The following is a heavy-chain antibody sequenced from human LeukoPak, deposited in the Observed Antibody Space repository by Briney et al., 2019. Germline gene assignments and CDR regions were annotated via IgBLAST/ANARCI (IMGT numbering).Heavy chain of an antibody. CDR2: ISSAGSIK. J-gene: IGHJ4*02. CDR1: KFTFSHYG. V-gene: IGHV3-30*18. CDR3: VKEYHSRGFGAYFDY. D-gene: IGHD3-3*01. Sequence: GGSLRLSCTASKFTFSHYGMQWVRQAPGKGLGWVAVISSAGSIKVYADSVKGRFTLFRDNSITTVDLQMNSLRAEDTAVYYCVKEYHSRGFGAYFDYWGQGTLVTVSS.